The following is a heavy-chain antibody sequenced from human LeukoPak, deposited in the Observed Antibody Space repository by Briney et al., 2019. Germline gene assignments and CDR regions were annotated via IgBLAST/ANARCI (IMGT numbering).Heavy chain of an antibody. D-gene: IGHD1-26*01. V-gene: IGHV3-30-3*01. J-gene: IGHJ4*02. CDR3: ARDRSGTYSFDF. CDR1: GFTFSSYA. Sequence: GRSLRLSCAASGFTFSSYAMHWVRQAPGKGLEWVAGISHDGSNKNYANSVKGRFTISRDNSKNTLDLQMNSLRDGDTAVYYCARDRSGTYSFDFWGQGTLVTVSS. CDR2: ISHDGSNK.